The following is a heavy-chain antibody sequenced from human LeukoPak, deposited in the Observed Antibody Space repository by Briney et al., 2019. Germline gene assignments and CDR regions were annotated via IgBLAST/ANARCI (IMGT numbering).Heavy chain of an antibody. Sequence: PSETLSLTCTLSSPSLSSYSWSWIRHSPEKVLEWIGYIYHSGSPNYNPSLKGRVIISVDMYKNEFSLKLSSVSAADTALYYCARGSSSSHHPALSWGQGTLVSVSS. CDR2: IYHSGSP. D-gene: IGHD6-13*01. CDR1: SPSLSSYS. V-gene: IGHV4-59*01. CDR3: ARGSSSSHHPALS. J-gene: IGHJ4*02.